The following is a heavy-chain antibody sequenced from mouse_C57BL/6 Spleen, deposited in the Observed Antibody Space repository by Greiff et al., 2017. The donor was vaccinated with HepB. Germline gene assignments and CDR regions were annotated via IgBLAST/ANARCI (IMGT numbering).Heavy chain of an antibody. V-gene: IGHV1-69*01. CDR3: AREGYYGNFFDY. CDR2: IDPSDSYT. Sequence: VQLQQPGAELVMPGASVKLSCKASGYTFTSYWMHWVKQRPGQGLEWIGEIDPSDSYTNYNQKFKGKSTLTVDKSSSTAYMQLSSLTSEDSAVYYCAREGYYGNFFDYWGQGTTLTVSS. D-gene: IGHD2-1*01. J-gene: IGHJ2*01. CDR1: GYTFTSYW.